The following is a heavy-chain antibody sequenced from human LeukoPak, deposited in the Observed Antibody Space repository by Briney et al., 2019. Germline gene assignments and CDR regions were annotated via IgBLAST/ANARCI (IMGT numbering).Heavy chain of an antibody. D-gene: IGHD3-22*01. CDR3: ARGPLYYDSSGYYYAFDY. CDR2: IIPIFGTA. CDR1: GGTFSSYA. Sequence: GASVKVSCKXSGGTFSSYAISWVRQSPGQVLEWMGEIIPIFGTANYAQKFQGRVTITTDESTSTAYMELSSLRSEDTAVYYCARGPLYYDSSGYYYAFDYWGQGTLVTVSS. V-gene: IGHV1-69*05. J-gene: IGHJ4*02.